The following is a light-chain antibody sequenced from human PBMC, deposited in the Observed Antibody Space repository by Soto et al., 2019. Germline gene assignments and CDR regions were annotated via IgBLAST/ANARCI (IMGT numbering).Light chain of an antibody. CDR2: EAS. V-gene: IGKV1-33*01. CDR1: QDISNY. J-gene: IGKJ4*01. Sequence: DIQMTQSPSSLSASIGDRVTVTCQASQDISNYLNWYQQKPGKAPKLLIYEASNLETGVPSRFSGSGSGTDFTFTISSLQPEDIATYYCQQYEILPLTFGGGTRVEIK. CDR3: QQYEILPLT.